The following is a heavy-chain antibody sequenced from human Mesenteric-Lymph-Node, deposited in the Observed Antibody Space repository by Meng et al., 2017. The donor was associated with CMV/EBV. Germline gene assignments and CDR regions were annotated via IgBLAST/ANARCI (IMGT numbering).Heavy chain of an antibody. CDR2: IYHSGST. J-gene: IGHJ5*02. CDR3: ARVGYCTSTSCYGRSNWFDP. CDR1: SSKW. Sequence: SSKWWSWVRQAPGKGLEWIGKIYHSGSTNYNPSLKSRVTISVDKSKNQFSLKLSSVTAADTAVYYCARVGYCTSTSCYGRSNWFDPWGQGTLVTVSS. V-gene: IGHV4-4*02. D-gene: IGHD2-2*01.